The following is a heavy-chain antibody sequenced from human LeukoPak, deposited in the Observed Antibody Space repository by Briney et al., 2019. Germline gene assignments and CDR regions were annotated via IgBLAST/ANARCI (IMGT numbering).Heavy chain of an antibody. D-gene: IGHD6-19*01. CDR3: ARDLYRSGWFGGFDF. J-gene: IGHJ4*02. Sequence: GGSLRLSCAAPAFTLSTHAMHWVRQAPGKGLEWVAVLSYDGSNEYYVDSVKGRFTISRDNSKNTLYLQMNSLRAEDTAVYYCARDLYRSGWFGGFDFWGQGTLVTVSS. V-gene: IGHV3-30-3*01. CDR1: AFTLSTHA. CDR2: LSYDGSNE.